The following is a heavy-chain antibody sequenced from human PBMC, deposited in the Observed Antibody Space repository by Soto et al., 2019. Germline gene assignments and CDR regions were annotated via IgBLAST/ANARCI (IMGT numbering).Heavy chain of an antibody. CDR2: ISYDGSNK. Sequence: PGGSLRLSCEASGFTFSNYAMNWVRQAPGKGLEWVAVISYDGSNKYADSVKGRFTISRDNSNNTLYLQMNSLRAEDTAVFYCARDLRGLRWSDGFGVWGQGTMVTVPS. V-gene: IGHV3-30*03. CDR1: GFTFSNYA. CDR3: ARDLRGLRWSDGFGV. J-gene: IGHJ3*01. D-gene: IGHD4-17*01.